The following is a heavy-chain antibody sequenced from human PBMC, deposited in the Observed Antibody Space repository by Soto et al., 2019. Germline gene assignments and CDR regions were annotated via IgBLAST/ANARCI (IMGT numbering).Heavy chain of an antibody. J-gene: IGHJ6*02. CDR2: IYPGDSDT. V-gene: IGHV5-51*01. CDR3: ARHHLGSGSYFDYYYGMDV. CDR1: GYSFTSYW. D-gene: IGHD1-26*01. Sequence: GESLKISCKGSGYSFTSYWIGWVRQMPGKGLEWMGIIYPGDSDTRYSPSFQGQVTISADKSISTAYLQWSSLKASDTAMYYCARHHLGSGSYFDYYYGMDVWGQGTSVPVSS.